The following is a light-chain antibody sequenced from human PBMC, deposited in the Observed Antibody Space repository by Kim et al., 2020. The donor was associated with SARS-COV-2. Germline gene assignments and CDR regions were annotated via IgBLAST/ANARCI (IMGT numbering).Light chain of an antibody. J-gene: IGKJ5*01. Sequence: QPASISCKSSQSLLHSNGKTYVFWYVQKPGQSPQLLVYEVSNRFSGVPDRVSGSGSGTEFTLKISRVEAEDVGVYYCMQNIQLPTFGQGTRLEIK. V-gene: IGKV2D-29*02. CDR2: EVS. CDR1: QSLLHSNGKTY. CDR3: MQNIQLPT.